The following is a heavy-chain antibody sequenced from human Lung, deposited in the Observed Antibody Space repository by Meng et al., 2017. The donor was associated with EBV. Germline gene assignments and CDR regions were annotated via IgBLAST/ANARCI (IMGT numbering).Heavy chain of an antibody. Sequence: VRLVESGGGLVKPGGALSLSCVASGLTFSGYNIDWVRQAPGKGLEWVSSISPTSSHIYYADSVKGRFTISRDNAKNSVFLQMNSLRVEDTAVYYCAIPDSSGWGGGSWDQGPLVTVYS. J-gene: IGHJ5*02. V-gene: IGHV3-21*01. CDR3: AIPDSSGWGGGS. CDR1: GLTFSGYN. CDR2: ISPTSSHI. D-gene: IGHD6-19*01.